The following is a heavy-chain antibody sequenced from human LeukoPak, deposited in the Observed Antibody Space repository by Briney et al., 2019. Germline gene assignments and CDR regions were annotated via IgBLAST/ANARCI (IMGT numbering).Heavy chain of an antibody. Sequence: GGSLRLSCAASGFTFSSYAMHWVRQAPGKGLEWVAVISCDGSNKYYADSVKGRFTISRDNSKNTLYLQMNSLRAEDTAVYYCARRTTVTTTGDYWGQGTLVTVSS. V-gene: IGHV3-30-3*01. CDR1: GFTFSSYA. J-gene: IGHJ4*02. CDR2: ISCDGSNK. CDR3: ARRTTVTTTGDY. D-gene: IGHD4-17*01.